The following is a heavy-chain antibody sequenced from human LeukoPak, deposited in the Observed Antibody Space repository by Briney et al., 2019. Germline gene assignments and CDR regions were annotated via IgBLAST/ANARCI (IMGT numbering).Heavy chain of an antibody. CDR1: GCTFSSYA. D-gene: IGHD6-13*01. Sequence: GGSLRVSCTASGCTFSSYAMTWVRQAPGKGLEWVSGISGSGGSIDYADSVKGRFTIDRDNSKNTLHLQVNSLRAEDTAVYYCARVGSSISRHWFDPWGQGTLVTASS. CDR3: ARVGSSISRHWFDP. V-gene: IGHV3-23*01. CDR2: ISGSGGSI. J-gene: IGHJ5*02.